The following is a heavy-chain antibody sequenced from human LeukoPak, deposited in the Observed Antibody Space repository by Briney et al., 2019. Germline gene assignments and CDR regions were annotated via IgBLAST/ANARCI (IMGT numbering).Heavy chain of an antibody. Sequence: GGSLRLSCAASGFSFSSHAMCWVRQAPGKGLEWVSSIDISSGSTYYADSVQGRFTISRDNSKNTLYLQMNSLRAKDTALYYCANEVRPNDYWGQGTLVTVSS. CDR2: IDISSGST. D-gene: IGHD1-1*01. CDR1: GFSFSSHA. CDR3: ANEVRPNDY. V-gene: IGHV3-23*01. J-gene: IGHJ4*02.